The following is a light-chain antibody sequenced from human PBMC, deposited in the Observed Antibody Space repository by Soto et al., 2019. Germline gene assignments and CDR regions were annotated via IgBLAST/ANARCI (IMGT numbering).Light chain of an antibody. Sequence: IVLTQSPGTLSLSPGERATLSCRASQSVGKNFLAWYQQKPGQAPRLLIYGASSRATGIPNRFSGSGSGTDFTLTISRLEPEDFAEYYCQQYASSPRTFGGGTKVEIK. CDR1: QSVGKNF. CDR2: GAS. V-gene: IGKV3-20*01. CDR3: QQYASSPRT. J-gene: IGKJ4*01.